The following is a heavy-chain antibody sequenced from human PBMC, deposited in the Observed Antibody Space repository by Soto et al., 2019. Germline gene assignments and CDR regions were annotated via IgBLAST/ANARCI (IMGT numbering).Heavy chain of an antibody. CDR3: AREGFRGVAARRYYYYGMDV. CDR2: IIPIFGTA. V-gene: IGHV1-69*01. Sequence: QVQLVQSGAEVKKPGSSVKVSCKASGGTFSSYAISWVRQAPGQGLEWMGGIIPIFGTANYAQQFQGRVTITADESTSTAYMELSSLRSEDTAVYYCAREGFRGVAARRYYYYGMDVWGQGTTVTVSS. J-gene: IGHJ6*02. D-gene: IGHD6-6*01. CDR1: GGTFSSYA.